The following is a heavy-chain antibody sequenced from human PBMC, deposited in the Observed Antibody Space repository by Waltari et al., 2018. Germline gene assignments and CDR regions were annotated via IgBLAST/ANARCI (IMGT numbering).Heavy chain of an antibody. CDR2: INVDGGYI. Sequence: EVNLAASGGGVVQPGGSLRLSCTGPGFRFGDYCMPWVRQAPGKGLEWGSRINVDGGYISYGDSVKGRFTISRDNAKNTVFLQLNSLRADDTAVYFCARKAGSGYPYGPFYYDNWGQGTLVTVSS. D-gene: IGHD5-12*01. J-gene: IGHJ4*02. CDR3: ARKAGSGYPYGPFYYDN. V-gene: IGHV3-74*01. CDR1: GFRFGDYC.